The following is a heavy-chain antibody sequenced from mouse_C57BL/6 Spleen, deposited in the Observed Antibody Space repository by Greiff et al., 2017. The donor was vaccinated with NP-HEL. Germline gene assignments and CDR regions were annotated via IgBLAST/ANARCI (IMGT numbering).Heavy chain of an antibody. CDR3: AKKPSGHWYFDV. J-gene: IGHJ1*03. CDR1: GFSLTSYG. CDR2: IWRGGST. D-gene: IGHD6-1*01. V-gene: IGHV2-5*01. Sequence: VKLMESGPGLVQPSQSLSITCTVSGFSLTSYGVHWVRQSPGKGLEWLGVIWRGGSTDYNAAFMSRLSITKDNSKSQVFFKMNSLQADDTAIYYCAKKPSGHWYFDVWGTGTTVTVSS.